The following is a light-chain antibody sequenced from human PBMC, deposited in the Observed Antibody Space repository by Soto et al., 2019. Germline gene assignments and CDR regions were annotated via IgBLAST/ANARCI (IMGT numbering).Light chain of an antibody. CDR1: NIGSKN. V-gene: IGLV3-9*01. CDR3: QMWDSRTSWV. J-gene: IGLJ3*02. Sequence: SYELTQPLSVSVALGQTARITCGGTNIGSKNVHWYQQMPGQAPVLVIYRDSNRPSGIPELFSGSNSRNTATLTISRAQAGDEAGYYGQMWDSRTSWVFGGGTKLTVL. CDR2: RDS.